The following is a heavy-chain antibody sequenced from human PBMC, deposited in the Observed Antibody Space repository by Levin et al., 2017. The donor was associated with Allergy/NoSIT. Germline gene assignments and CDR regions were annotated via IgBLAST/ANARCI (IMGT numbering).Heavy chain of an antibody. V-gene: IGHV3-48*01. D-gene: IGHD4-11*01. Sequence: GESLKISCAASGFTFSVYSMNWVRQAPGKGLEWVSYINSLSSTKYYADSVRGRFTISRDNGKQSLHLQMFSLRAEDTAVYYCARDRGTLTAPRGKIDYWGQGTLVTVSS. J-gene: IGHJ4*02. CDR3: ARDRGTLTAPRGKIDY. CDR1: GFTFSVYS. CDR2: INSLSSTK.